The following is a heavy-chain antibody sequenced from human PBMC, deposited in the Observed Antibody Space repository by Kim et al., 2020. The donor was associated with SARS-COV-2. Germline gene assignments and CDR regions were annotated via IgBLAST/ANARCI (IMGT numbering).Heavy chain of an antibody. CDR2: IIPIFGTA. Sequence: SVKVSCKASGGTFSSYAISWVRQAPGQGLEWMGGIIPIFGTANYAQKFQGRVTITADESTSTAYMELSSLRSEDTAVYYCARGNRPYGSGSYFPFDYWGQGTLVTVSS. D-gene: IGHD3-10*01. CDR1: GGTFSSYA. J-gene: IGHJ4*02. CDR3: ARGNRPYGSGSYFPFDY. V-gene: IGHV1-69*13.